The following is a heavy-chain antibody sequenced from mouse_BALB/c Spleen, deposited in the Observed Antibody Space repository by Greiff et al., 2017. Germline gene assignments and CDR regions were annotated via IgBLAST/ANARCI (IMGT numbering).Heavy chain of an antibody. D-gene: IGHD1-1*01. Sequence: LVKTGASVKISCKASGYTFTGYYMHWVKQSHGKSLEWIGYISCYNGATSYNQKFKGKATLTVDTSSSTAYMQFNSLTSEDSAVYYCARRGYGSSHYFDYWGQGTTLTVSS. CDR1: GYTFTGYY. CDR3: ARRGYGSSHYFDY. J-gene: IGHJ2*01. CDR2: ISCYNGAT. V-gene: IGHV1S34*01.